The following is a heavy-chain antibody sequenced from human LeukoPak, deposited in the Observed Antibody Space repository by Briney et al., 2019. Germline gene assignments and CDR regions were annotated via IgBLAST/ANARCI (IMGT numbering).Heavy chain of an antibody. CDR1: GYSFTSYW. Sequence: GESLKISCKGSGYSFTSYWIGWVRQMPGKGLEWMGIIYPGDSDTRYSPSFQGQVTTSADKSISTAYLQWSSLKASDTAMYYCAREKDYYDSSGYYYVSPFDYWGQGTLVTVSS. CDR2: IYPGDSDT. V-gene: IGHV5-51*01. CDR3: AREKDYYDSSGYYYVSPFDY. D-gene: IGHD3-22*01. J-gene: IGHJ4*02.